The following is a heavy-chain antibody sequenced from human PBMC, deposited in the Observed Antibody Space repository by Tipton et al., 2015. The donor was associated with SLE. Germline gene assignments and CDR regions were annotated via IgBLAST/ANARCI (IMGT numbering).Heavy chain of an antibody. D-gene: IGHD6-19*01. CDR1: GGSFSGYY. V-gene: IGHV4-34*01. CDR3: ARGEQWATRGYFDY. J-gene: IGHJ4*02. CDR2: INHSGST. Sequence: TLSLTCAVYGGSFSGYYWSWIRQPPGKGLEWIGEINHSGSTNYNPSLKSRVTISVDTSKNQFSLKLSSVTAADTAVYYCARGEQWATRGYFDYWGQGTLVTVSS.